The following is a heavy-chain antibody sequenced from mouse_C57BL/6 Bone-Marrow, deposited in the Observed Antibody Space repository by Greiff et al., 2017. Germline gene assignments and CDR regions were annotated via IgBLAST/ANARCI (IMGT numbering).Heavy chain of an antibody. V-gene: IGHV1-61*01. J-gene: IGHJ2*01. Sequence: QVQLQQPGAELVRPGSSVKLSCKASGYTFTSYWMDWVKQRPGQGLEWIGNIYPSDSETHYNQKFKDKATLTVDKASSTAYMQLSSLTSADSSFFDCARASYWGQGTTLTGSS. CDR1: GYTFTSYW. CDR2: IYPSDSET. CDR3: ARASY.